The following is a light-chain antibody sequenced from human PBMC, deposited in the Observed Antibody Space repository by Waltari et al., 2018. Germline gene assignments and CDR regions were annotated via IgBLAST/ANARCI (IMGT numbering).Light chain of an antibody. CDR1: SSDVGGYKF. CDR2: DVT. CDR3: MSYTSSHTII. Sequence: QSALTQPASVSGSPGQSITISCTGTSSDVGGYKFFSWYQKQPGKAPKLMIFDVTYRPSGISPRFSGSKSGNTASLTISGLQADDEADYYCMSYTSSHTIIFGGGTKLTV. J-gene: IGLJ2*01. V-gene: IGLV2-14*03.